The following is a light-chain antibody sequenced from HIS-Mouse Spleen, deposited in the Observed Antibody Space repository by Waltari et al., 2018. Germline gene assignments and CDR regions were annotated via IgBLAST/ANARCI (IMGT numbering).Light chain of an antibody. V-gene: IGKV4-1*01. Sequence: DIVMTQSPDSLAVSLGERATINFQSSQSVLYSSNNKNYLAWYQQKPGQPPKLLIYWASTRESGVPDRFSGSGSGTDFTLTISSLQAEDVAVYYCQQYYSTPQTFGQGTKVEIK. CDR2: WAS. J-gene: IGKJ1*01. CDR1: QSVLYSSNNKNY. CDR3: QQYYSTPQT.